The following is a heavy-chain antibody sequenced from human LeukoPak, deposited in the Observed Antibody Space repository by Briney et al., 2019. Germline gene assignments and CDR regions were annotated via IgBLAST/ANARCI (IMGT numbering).Heavy chain of an antibody. Sequence: GESLKISCKGSGYRFTSYWIGGAGQMPGKGLDGMGNIYPGDSDTRYSPSFQGQVTISADKSISTAYLQWSSLKGSDTAMYYCARLKTVRYCSGGSCYDYFDYWGQGTLVTVSS. D-gene: IGHD2-15*01. J-gene: IGHJ4*02. V-gene: IGHV5-51*01. CDR1: GYRFTSYW. CDR3: ARLKTVRYCSGGSCYDYFDY. CDR2: IYPGDSDT.